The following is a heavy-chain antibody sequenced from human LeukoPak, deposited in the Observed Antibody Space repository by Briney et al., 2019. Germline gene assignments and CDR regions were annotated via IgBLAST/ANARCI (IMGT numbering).Heavy chain of an antibody. CDR1: GFTFSNYW. Sequence: PGGSLRLSCAASGFTFSNYWMTWVRQVPGKGLEWLAQIKEDRSEKYFVDSVRGRFATSRDNAKNSLYLQMNSLRAEDTAVYYCARDSGFRSVDFWGQGTLVSVCS. V-gene: IGHV3-7*01. J-gene: IGHJ4*02. CDR3: ARDSGFRSVDF. D-gene: IGHD3-10*01. CDR2: IKEDRSEK.